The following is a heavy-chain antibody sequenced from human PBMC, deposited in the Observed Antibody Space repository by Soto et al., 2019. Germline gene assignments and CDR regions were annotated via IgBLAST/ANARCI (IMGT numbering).Heavy chain of an antibody. D-gene: IGHD3-3*02. J-gene: IGHJ4*02. CDR2: SRIKADNYIT. V-gene: IGHV3-72*01. Sequence: EVLLVESGGGLVQPGGSLRLSCAVSGFIFSDYYMDWVRQAPGKGLEWLARSRIKADNYITQYAASVRGRFTISRDDSTNSLLLQMNSLQIDDTAVYYGARGLNSFDRWGQGTLVIVSS. CDR3: ARGLNSFDR. CDR1: GFIFSDYY.